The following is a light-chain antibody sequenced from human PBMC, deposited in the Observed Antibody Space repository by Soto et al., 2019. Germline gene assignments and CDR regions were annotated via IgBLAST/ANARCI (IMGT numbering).Light chain of an antibody. Sequence: AIQMTQSPSFLSASIGDRVTITCRASQGVGSDLGWYQQKPGKAPKVLIYAVSNLQSGGPSRFSGSGSGTDFTLTIISLQPEDFATSYCLQDFSYPYTLGQGTELEIK. CDR3: LQDFSYPYT. CDR1: QGVGSD. CDR2: AVS. V-gene: IGKV1-6*01. J-gene: IGKJ2*01.